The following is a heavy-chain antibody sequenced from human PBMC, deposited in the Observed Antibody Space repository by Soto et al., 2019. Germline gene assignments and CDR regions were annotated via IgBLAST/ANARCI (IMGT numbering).Heavy chain of an antibody. CDR1: GYTFTSYV. D-gene: IGHD3-16*02. Sequence: QVQLVQCGVEVQKPGASVKVSCKASGYTFTSYVINWLRQAPGQGLEWMGWISPYNGNTNYGQKLQGRVTMTTDTSTSIAYMELRSLRSDDTAVYYCAREGGVWGSFRYFDYWGQGTLVTVSS. J-gene: IGHJ4*02. V-gene: IGHV1-18*04. CDR2: ISPYNGNT. CDR3: AREGGVWGSFRYFDY.